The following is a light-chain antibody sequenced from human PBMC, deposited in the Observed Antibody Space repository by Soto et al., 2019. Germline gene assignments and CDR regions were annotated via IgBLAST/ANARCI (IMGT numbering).Light chain of an antibody. J-gene: IGKJ2*01. CDR2: DAY. CDR1: QSVRSNF. CDR3: QQYAGSPRT. Sequence: EVVLTQSPCTLSLSPGDTATLSCRASQSVRSNFLAWYQHKPGQAPRLLIHDAYSRATGIPDRFSGSGSDRDFTLTISRLEPEDFAVYYCQQYAGSPRTFGQGTKVDIK. V-gene: IGKV3-20*01.